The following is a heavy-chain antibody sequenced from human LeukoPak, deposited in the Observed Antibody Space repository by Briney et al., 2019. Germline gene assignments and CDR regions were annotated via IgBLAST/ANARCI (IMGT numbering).Heavy chain of an antibody. Sequence: SXXLSLTCTVSGGSISSGDYYWSWIRQPPGKGLEWIGYIYYSGSTYYNPSLKSRVTISVDTSKNQFSLKLSSVTAADTAVYYCARLDSGSYVGYWGQGTLVTVSS. CDR3: ARLDSGSYVGY. V-gene: IGHV4-30-4*08. CDR2: IYYSGST. D-gene: IGHD3-10*01. J-gene: IGHJ4*02. CDR1: GGSISSGDYY.